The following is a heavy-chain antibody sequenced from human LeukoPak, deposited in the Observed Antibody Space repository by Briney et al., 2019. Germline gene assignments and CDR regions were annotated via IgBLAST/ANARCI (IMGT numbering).Heavy chain of an antibody. CDR3: ARQFYGPRAFDI. CDR1: GYSFTSFW. Sequence: GESLKISCKGSGYSFTSFWIGWVRPMPGKGLEWGVVIYTGEADTRYSPSFPAQVTISADKSITTTYLQWSSLKASATAMYYCARQFYGPRAFDIWGQGTMVTVSS. CDR2: IYTGEADT. D-gene: IGHD4-17*01. V-gene: IGHV5-51*01. J-gene: IGHJ3*02.